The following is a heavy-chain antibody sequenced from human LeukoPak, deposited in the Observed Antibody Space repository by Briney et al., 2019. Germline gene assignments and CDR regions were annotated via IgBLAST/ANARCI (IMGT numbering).Heavy chain of an antibody. CDR1: GYTFTSYG. D-gene: IGHD3-9*01. CDR3: ARVGDILTGYPYYFDY. V-gene: IGHV1-18*01. J-gene: IGHJ4*02. CDR2: INFYNGNI. Sequence: ASVKVSCKASGYTFTSYGTSWVRQAPGQGLEWMGWINFYNGNIDYAQKLQGRVTMTTDTSTSTAYMELRSLRSDDTAVYHCARVGDILTGYPYYFDYWGQGTLVTVSS.